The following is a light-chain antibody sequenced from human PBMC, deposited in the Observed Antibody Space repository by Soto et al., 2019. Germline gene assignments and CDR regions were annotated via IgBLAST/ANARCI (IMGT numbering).Light chain of an antibody. J-gene: IGLJ1*01. CDR3: SSYTSSSTLFYV. V-gene: IGLV2-14*01. CDR1: SSDVGGYNY. Sequence: QSALTQPASVSGSPGQSITISCTGTSSDVGGYNYVSWYQQHPGKAPKLMIYEVSNRPSGVSNRFSGSKSGNTASLTISGLQAEGEADYYCSSYTSSSTLFYVFGTGTKVTVL. CDR2: EVS.